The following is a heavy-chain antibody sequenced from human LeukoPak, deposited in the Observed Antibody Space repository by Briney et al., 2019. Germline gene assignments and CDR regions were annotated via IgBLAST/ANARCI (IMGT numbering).Heavy chain of an antibody. D-gene: IGHD6-13*01. CDR2: IKKDGSEK. CDR1: GFTFSSYW. Sequence: GGSLRLSCAASGFTFSSYWMSWVRQAPGKGLEGVANIKKDGSEKYYVDSLKGRFTISRDNAKNSLYLQMNSLRAEDTAVYYCAREGIAAAGRWFDPWGQGTLVTVSS. J-gene: IGHJ5*02. CDR3: AREGIAAAGRWFDP. V-gene: IGHV3-7*01.